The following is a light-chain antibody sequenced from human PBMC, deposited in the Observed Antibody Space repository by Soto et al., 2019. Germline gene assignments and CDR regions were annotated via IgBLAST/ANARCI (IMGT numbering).Light chain of an antibody. J-gene: IGKJ1*01. Sequence: DIQMTQSPSSLSASVGDRVTITCRASQSITTYLTWYQQKPGKAPKLLIYATSSLQSGVPSRFSGSGSGTYITLTISSLHHEDFATYYWQHSYRIFLTFGQGTKVEVK. CDR2: ATS. CDR1: QSITTY. V-gene: IGKV1-39*01. CDR3: QHSYRIFLT.